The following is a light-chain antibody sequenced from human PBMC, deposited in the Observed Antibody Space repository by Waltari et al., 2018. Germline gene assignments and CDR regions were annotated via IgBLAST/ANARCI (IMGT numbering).Light chain of an antibody. CDR1: SSDVGSYNL. V-gene: IGLV2-23*01. J-gene: IGLJ1*01. Sequence: QSALTQPASVSGSPGQSITISCTGTSSDVGSYNLVSWYQQHPGKAPKLMIYWGSNRPSGISRRVSGSKSGNTASLTISGLQAEDEADYYCCSYAVGAIYVFGTGTKVTVL. CDR3: CSYAVGAIYV. CDR2: WGS.